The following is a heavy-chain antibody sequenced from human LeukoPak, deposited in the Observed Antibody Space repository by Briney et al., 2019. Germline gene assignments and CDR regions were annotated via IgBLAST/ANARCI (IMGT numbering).Heavy chain of an antibody. D-gene: IGHD2-15*01. CDR3: ARSLLGYCSGGSCYIDYYGMDV. CDR2: ISSSSTYI. V-gene: IGHV3-21*01. J-gene: IGHJ6*02. CDR1: GFSFSSYS. Sequence: GGSLTLTCAASGFSFSSYSMNWVRQAPGKGLEWVSSISSSSTYIYYADSLKGRFTISRDNAKNSLYLQMNSLRAEDTAVYYCARSLLGYCSGGSCYIDYYGMDVWGQGTTVTVSS.